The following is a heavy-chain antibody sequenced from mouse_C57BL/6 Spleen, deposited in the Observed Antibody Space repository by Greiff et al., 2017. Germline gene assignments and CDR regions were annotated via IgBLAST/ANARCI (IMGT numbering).Heavy chain of an antibody. Sequence: QVQLKESGPELVKPGASVKISCKASGYAFSSSWMNWVKQRPGQGLEWIGRIYPGDGDTNYNGKFKGKATLTADKSSSTAYMQLSSLTSEDSAVYFCARDYYGSSYIYYAMDGWGQGTSVTVSS. CDR3: ARDYYGSSYIYYAMDG. V-gene: IGHV1-82*01. D-gene: IGHD1-1*01. J-gene: IGHJ4*01. CDR1: GYAFSSSW. CDR2: IYPGDGDT.